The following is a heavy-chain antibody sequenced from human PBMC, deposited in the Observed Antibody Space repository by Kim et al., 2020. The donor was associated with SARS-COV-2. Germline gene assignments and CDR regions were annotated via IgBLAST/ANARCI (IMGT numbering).Heavy chain of an antibody. CDR3: ALLSHPYNYGMDV. CDR1: GGTFSNYA. J-gene: IGHJ6*02. CDR2: IIPIFGTA. V-gene: IGHV1-69*13. Sequence: SVKVSCKASGGTFSNYAISWVRQAPGQGLEWMGGIIPIFGTAHYAQNFQGRVTITADESTSTAYMELSSLRSEDTAVYYCALLSHPYNYGMDVWGQGTTVTVSS.